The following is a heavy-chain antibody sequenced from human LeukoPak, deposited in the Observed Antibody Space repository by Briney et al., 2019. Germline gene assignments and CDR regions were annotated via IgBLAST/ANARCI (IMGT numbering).Heavy chain of an antibody. J-gene: IGHJ4*02. D-gene: IGHD6-19*01. CDR1: SGSISSGNYY. Sequence: PSETLSLTCTVSSGSISSGNYYWSWIRQPAGKGLQWIGRIYTSGSTNYNPSLKSRVTMSVDTSKNQFSLKLSSVTAADTAVYYCARDRSSGWYVVDYWGQGTLVTVSS. V-gene: IGHV4-61*02. CDR3: ARDRSSGWYVVDY. CDR2: IYTSGST.